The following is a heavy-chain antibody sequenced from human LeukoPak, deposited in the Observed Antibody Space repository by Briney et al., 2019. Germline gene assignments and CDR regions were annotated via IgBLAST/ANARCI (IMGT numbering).Heavy chain of an antibody. V-gene: IGHV3-48*01. Sequence: GGSLRLSCAASGFIFSSYTMNWARQAPGKGLEWVSYISSGGSTIYYADSVKGRFTISRVKAKNSLYLQMNALRAEDTAVYYCARSVDVDYWGQGILVTVSP. CDR1: GFIFSSYT. D-gene: IGHD5-24*01. J-gene: IGHJ4*02. CDR3: ARSVDVDY. CDR2: ISSGGSTI.